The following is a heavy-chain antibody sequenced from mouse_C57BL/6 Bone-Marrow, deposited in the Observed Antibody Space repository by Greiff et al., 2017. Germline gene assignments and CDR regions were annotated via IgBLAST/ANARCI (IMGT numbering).Heavy chain of an antibody. CDR2: IDPENGDT. J-gene: IGHJ3*01. D-gene: IGHD2-4*01. V-gene: IGHV14-4*01. Sequence: EVQVVESGAELVRPGASVKLSCTASGFNIKDDYMHWVKQRPEQGLEWIGWIDPENGDTEYASKFQGKATITADTSSNTAYLQLSSLTSEDTAVYYCTTKIYYDYDWFAYWGQRTLVTVSA. CDR1: GFNIKDDY. CDR3: TTKIYYDYDWFAY.